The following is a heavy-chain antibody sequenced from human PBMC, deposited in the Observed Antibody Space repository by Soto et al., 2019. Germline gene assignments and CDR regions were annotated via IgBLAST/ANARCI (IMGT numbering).Heavy chain of an antibody. D-gene: IGHD3-9*01. V-gene: IGHV4-39*01. J-gene: IGHJ5*02. CDR3: ARPGGLGLTGYFRPGDWFDP. Sequence: QLELQESGPGLVKPSETLSLTCTVSNGSISSSYYWGWIRQPPGKGLEWIGSIYYSGSAYYNPSLKSRVTISVDSSKNQFSLKLNSVTAADTAVYYCARPGGLGLTGYFRPGDWFDPWGQGTLVTVSS. CDR1: NGSISSSYY. CDR2: IYYSGSA.